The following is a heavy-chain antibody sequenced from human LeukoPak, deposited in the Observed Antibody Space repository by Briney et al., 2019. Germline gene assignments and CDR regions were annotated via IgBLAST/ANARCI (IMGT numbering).Heavy chain of an antibody. D-gene: IGHD6-13*01. V-gene: IGHV4-39*01. J-gene: IGHJ4*02. CDR1: GGSISSSSYY. CDR2: IYYSGST. Sequence: SETLSLTCTVSGGSISSSSYYWGWIRQPPGKGLEWIGSIYYSGSTYYNPSLKSRVTISVDTSKNQFSLKLSSVTAADTAVYYCARHFSGPAAAGSPYDYWGQGTLVTVSS. CDR3: ARHFSGPAAAGSPYDY.